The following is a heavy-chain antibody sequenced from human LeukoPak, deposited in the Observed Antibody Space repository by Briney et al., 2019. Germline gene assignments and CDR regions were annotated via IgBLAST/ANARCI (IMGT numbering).Heavy chain of an antibody. Sequence: PGGSLRLSCAASGFTFSSYAMSWVRQAPGEGLEWVSAISGSGGSTFYADSVKGRFTISRDNSKNTLYLQMHSLRAEDTAVYYCARRTGSSSSGWFDPWGQGTLVTVSS. CDR1: GFTFSSYA. D-gene: IGHD6-6*01. J-gene: IGHJ5*02. V-gene: IGHV3-23*01. CDR2: ISGSGGST. CDR3: ARRTGSSSSGWFDP.